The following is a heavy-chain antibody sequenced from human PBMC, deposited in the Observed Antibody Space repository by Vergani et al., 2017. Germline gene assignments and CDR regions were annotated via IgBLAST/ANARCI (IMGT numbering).Heavy chain of an antibody. CDR3: TRSECSGTTCYGHYFDL. Sequence: VQILQSGGGVVQPGGSLRLSCSASGFRVTTYYMSWVRQAPGKGLEWVSVIKSDGSTSYAESVRGRFTISRDTSRNAVYLQMNILRVEDTGVYYCTRSECSGTTCYGHYFDLWGHGILVTVSS. D-gene: IGHD2-15*01. J-gene: IGHJ4*01. V-gene: IGHV3-66*02. CDR1: GFRVTTYY. CDR2: IKSDGST.